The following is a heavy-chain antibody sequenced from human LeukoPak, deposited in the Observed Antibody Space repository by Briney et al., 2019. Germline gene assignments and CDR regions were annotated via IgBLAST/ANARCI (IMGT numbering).Heavy chain of an antibody. J-gene: IGHJ4*02. CDR1: GFTFSSYG. CDR3: ARGSGGYGDYGDY. D-gene: IGHD4-17*01. V-gene: IGHV3-33*01. Sequence: GGSLRLSCAASGFTFSSYGMHWVGQAPGKGLEWVAVIWYDGSNKYYADSVKGRFTISRDNSKNTLYLQMNSLRAEDTAVYYCARGSGGYGDYGDYWGQGTLVTVSS. CDR2: IWYDGSNK.